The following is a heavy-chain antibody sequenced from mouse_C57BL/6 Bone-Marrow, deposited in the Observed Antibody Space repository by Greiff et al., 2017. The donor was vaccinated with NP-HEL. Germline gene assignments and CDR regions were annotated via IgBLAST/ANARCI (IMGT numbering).Heavy chain of an antibody. CDR3: ARWGASYYYGSSFDY. D-gene: IGHD1-1*01. CDR2: IYPGDGDT. CDR1: GYAFSSSW. V-gene: IGHV1-82*01. J-gene: IGHJ2*01. Sequence: ESGPELVKPGASVKISCKASGYAFSSSWMNWVKQRPGKGLEWIGRIYPGDGDTNYNGKFKGKATLTADKSSSTAYMQLSSLTSEDSAVYFCARWGASYYYGSSFDYWGQGTTLTVSS.